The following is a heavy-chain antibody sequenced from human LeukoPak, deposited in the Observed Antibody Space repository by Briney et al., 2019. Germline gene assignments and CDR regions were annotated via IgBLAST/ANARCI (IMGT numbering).Heavy chain of an antibody. CDR2: INPNSGGT. D-gene: IGHD6-13*01. J-gene: IGHJ6*02. CDR1: GYTLTELS. V-gene: IGHV1-2*04. CDR3: ARDTSSSWYPLRFGMDV. Sequence: ASVKVSCKVSGYTLTELSMHWVRQAPGQGLEWMGWINPNSGGTNYAQKFQGWVTMTRDTSISTAYMELSRLRSDDTAVYYCARDTSSSWYPLRFGMDVWGQGTTVTVSS.